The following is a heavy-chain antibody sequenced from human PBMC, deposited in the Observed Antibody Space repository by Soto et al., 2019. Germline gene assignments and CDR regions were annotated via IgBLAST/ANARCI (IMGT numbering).Heavy chain of an antibody. CDR2: FDPEDGET. CDR3: ATQPVLGHWFDP. J-gene: IGHJ5*02. Sequence: ASVKVSCKVSGYTLTELSMHWVRQAPGKGLEWMGGFDPEDGETIYAQKFQGRVTMTEDTSTDTAYMELSSLRSEDTAVYYCATQPVLGHWFDPWGQGTLVTVSS. V-gene: IGHV1-24*01. CDR1: GYTLTELS.